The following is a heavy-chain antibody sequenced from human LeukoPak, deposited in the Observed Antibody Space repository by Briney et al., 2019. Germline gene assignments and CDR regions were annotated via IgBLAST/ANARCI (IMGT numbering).Heavy chain of an antibody. CDR2: INPSGGST. Sequence: ASVKVSCKASGYTFTSYYMHWVRQAPGQGLEWMGIINPSGGSTSYAQKFQGRVTMTRDTSTSTVYMELSSLRSDDTAVCYCARDLDGGRIFDRYGWFDPWGQGTLVTVSS. D-gene: IGHD2/OR15-2a*01. J-gene: IGHJ5*02. V-gene: IGHV1-46*01. CDR1: GYTFTSYY. CDR3: ARDLDGGRIFDRYGWFDP.